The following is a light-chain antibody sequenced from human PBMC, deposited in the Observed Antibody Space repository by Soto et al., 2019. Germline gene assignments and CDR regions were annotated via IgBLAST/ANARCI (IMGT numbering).Light chain of an antibody. CDR1: SSDVGSYNL. CDR3: CSFATSGTWV. CDR2: EGN. V-gene: IGLV2-23*01. Sequence: QSALTQPASVSGSPGQSITISCTGTSSDVGSYNLVSWYQQHPCKAPKLMISEGNKRPSGISNRFSGSKSGNTASLTISGLQAEDEADYYCCSFATSGTWVFGGGTKLTVL. J-gene: IGLJ3*02.